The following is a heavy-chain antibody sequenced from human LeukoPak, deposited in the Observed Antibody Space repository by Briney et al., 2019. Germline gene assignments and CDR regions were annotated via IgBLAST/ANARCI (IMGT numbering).Heavy chain of an antibody. J-gene: IGHJ2*01. D-gene: IGHD6-13*01. V-gene: IGHV4-39*07. Sequence: SETLSLTCTVSGGSISTSNYYWGWIRQPPGKGLEWIGNIFYSGSTYYSPSLKSRVTISLDTSRNQFSLKLNSATAADTAVYYCARGSSPMYSSSWSPWYFDLWGRGTLVTVSS. CDR1: GGSISTSNYY. CDR2: IFYSGST. CDR3: ARGSSPMYSSSWSPWYFDL.